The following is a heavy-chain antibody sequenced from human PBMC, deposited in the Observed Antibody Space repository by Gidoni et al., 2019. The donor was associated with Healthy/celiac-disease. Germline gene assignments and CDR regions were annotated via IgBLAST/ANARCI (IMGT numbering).Heavy chain of an antibody. D-gene: IGHD3-22*01. J-gene: IGHJ4*02. Sequence: QVQLVQSGAEVKQPGSSVQVSCKASGGTFSSSAISWVRQAPGQGLEWMGGLIPNFGTANYAQTFQGRVTITADESTSTAYMELSRLGSEETAVYYCARPRSSYYNDSSGGFDYWGQGTLVTVSS. CDR2: LIPNFGTA. V-gene: IGHV1-69*01. CDR3: ARPRSSYYNDSSGGFDY. CDR1: GGTFSSSA.